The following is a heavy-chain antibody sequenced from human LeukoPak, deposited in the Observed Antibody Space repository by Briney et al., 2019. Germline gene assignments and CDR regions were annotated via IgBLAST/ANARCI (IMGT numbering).Heavy chain of an antibody. J-gene: IGHJ3*02. CDR1: GGSISSYY. D-gene: IGHD4-17*01. CDR2: IYTSGST. Sequence: SETLSLTCTVSGGSISSYYWSWIRQPAGKGLEWIGRIYTSGSTNYNPSLESRVTMSVDTSKNQFSLKLSSVTAADTAVYYCARDLDYGDYEYAFDIWGQGTMVTVSS. CDR3: ARDLDYGDYEYAFDI. V-gene: IGHV4-4*07.